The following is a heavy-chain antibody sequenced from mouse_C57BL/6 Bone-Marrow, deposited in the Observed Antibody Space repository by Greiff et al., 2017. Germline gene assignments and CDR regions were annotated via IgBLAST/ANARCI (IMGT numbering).Heavy chain of an antibody. Sequence: QVQLQQPGAELVRPGSSVKLSCKASGYTFTSYWMDWVKQRPGQGLEWIGNIYPSDSETHYNQKFKDKATLTVDKSSSTAYMQLSSLTSEDSAVYYCARSQGLRRDWYFDVWGTGTTVTVSS. CDR3: ARSQGLRRDWYFDV. D-gene: IGHD2-4*01. CDR1: GYTFTSYW. V-gene: IGHV1-61*01. CDR2: IYPSDSET. J-gene: IGHJ1*03.